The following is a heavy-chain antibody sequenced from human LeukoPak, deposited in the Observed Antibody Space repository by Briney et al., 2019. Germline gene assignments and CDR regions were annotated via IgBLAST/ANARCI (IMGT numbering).Heavy chain of an antibody. V-gene: IGHV4-59*01. Sequence: SETLSLTCTVSGGSISSYYWSWIRQPPGKGLEWIGYIYYSGSTNYNPSLKSRVTISVDTSKNQFSLKLSSVTAADTAVYYCARTGGSGSYWDGDWYFDLWGRGTLVTVSS. CDR1: GGSISSYY. CDR3: ARTGGSGSYWDGDWYFDL. D-gene: IGHD3-10*01. CDR2: IYYSGST. J-gene: IGHJ2*01.